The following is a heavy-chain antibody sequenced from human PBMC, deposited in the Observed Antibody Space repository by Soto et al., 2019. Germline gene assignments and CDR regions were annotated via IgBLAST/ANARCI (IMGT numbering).Heavy chain of an antibody. J-gene: IGHJ4*02. CDR2: ISAYNGNT. V-gene: IGHV1-18*01. CDR1: GYTFTSYG. D-gene: IGHD2-8*01. CDR3: ARDTRRPIMGYAMLNDY. Sequence: QVQLVQSGAEVKKPGASVKVSCRAYGYTFTSYGISWVRQDRGQVLERIGWISAYNGNTNYAQKLKGRVTMTTDTATSTAYMDLRSLRSDDTSVYYCARDTRRPIMGYAMLNDYWGQGTLVTVYS.